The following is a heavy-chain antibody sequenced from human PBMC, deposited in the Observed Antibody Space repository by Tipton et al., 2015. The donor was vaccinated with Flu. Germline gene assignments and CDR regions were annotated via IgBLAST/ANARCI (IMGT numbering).Heavy chain of an antibody. D-gene: IGHD3-16*01. CDR3: ARGLSPINYYYMDV. J-gene: IGHJ6*03. Sequence: LRLPCTVSGGSISSYYWSWIRQPAGKGLEWIGRIYTSGSTNYNPSLKSRVTMSVDTSKDQFSLKLSSVTAADTAVYYCARGLSPINYYYMDVWGKGTTVTVSS. CDR2: IYTSGST. V-gene: IGHV4-4*07. CDR1: GGSISSYY.